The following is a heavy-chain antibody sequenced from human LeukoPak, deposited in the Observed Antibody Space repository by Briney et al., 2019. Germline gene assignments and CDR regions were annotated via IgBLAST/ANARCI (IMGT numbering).Heavy chain of an antibody. V-gene: IGHV3-33*01. CDR1: GFTFSNFG. CDR3: ARDTTRDFYDSSGYYHGHLDY. D-gene: IGHD3-22*01. CDR2: IWYDGSNK. Sequence: GGPLRLSCTASGFTFSNFGMHWVRQAPGKGLEWVAVIWYDGSNKYEADSVKGRFTISRDNSKNTLYLQMNSLRAEDTAVYYCARDTTRDFYDSSGYYHGHLDYWGQGTLVTVSS. J-gene: IGHJ4*02.